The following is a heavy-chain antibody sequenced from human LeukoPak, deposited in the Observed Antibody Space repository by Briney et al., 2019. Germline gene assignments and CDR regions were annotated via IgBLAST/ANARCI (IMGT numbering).Heavy chain of an antibody. D-gene: IGHD3-10*01. Sequence: GRSLRLSCTASGFIFGDYAMSWFRQAPGRGLEWVGFIRSKPYGGAVEYAASVKGRFTISRDDSKSIAYLQMNSLKTEDTAVYYCTREYHGSGSYSDYWGQGTLVTVSS. CDR3: TREYHGSGSYSDY. CDR1: GFIFGDYA. CDR2: IRSKPYGGAV. V-gene: IGHV3-49*03. J-gene: IGHJ4*02.